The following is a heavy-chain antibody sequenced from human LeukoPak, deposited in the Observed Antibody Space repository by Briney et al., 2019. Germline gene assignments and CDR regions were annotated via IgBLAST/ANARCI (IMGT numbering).Heavy chain of an antibody. CDR2: ISWNSGSI. V-gene: IGHV3-9*01. CDR1: GFTFDDYA. J-gene: IGHJ4*02. CDR3: AKQYSGSYYSPLYFDY. D-gene: IGHD1-26*01. Sequence: GGSLRLSCAASGFTFDDYAMHWVRQAPGKGLEWVSGISWNSGSIGYADSVKGRFTISRDNAKNSLYLQMNSLRAEDTALYYCAKQYSGSYYSPLYFDYWGQGTLVTVSS.